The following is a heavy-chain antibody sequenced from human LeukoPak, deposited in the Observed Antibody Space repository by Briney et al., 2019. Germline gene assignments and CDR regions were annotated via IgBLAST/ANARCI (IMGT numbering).Heavy chain of an antibody. D-gene: IGHD2-15*01. CDR1: GFTVSWDG. V-gene: IGHV3-30*18. J-gene: IGHJ4*02. CDR2: MSHDGSNK. CDR3: AKESGVYCSGGSCYLDH. Sequence: GRSLRLSCAASGFTVSWDGMHWVRQAPGKGLEWVAVMSHDGSNKYYADSLKGRFTISRDNSKNTLYLQMNSLRAEETAVYYCAKESGVYCSGGSCYLDHWGQGTLVTVSS.